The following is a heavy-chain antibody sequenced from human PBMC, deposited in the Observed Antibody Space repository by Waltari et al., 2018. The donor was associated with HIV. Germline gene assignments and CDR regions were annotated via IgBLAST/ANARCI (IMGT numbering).Heavy chain of an antibody. CDR1: GGSFSGYY. V-gene: IGHV4-34*01. D-gene: IGHD6-13*01. Sequence: QVQLQQWGAGLLKPSETLSLTCAVYGGSFSGYYWSWIRQPPGKGLEWIGEINHSGTTNYTPSLKSRVTISVDTSKNQFSLKLSSVTAADTAVYYCARGETAAATGNWFDPWGQGTLVTVSS. CDR2: INHSGTT. J-gene: IGHJ5*02. CDR3: ARGETAAATGNWFDP.